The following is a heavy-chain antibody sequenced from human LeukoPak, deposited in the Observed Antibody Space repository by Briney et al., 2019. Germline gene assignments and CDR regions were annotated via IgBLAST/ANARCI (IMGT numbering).Heavy chain of an antibody. V-gene: IGHV3-23*01. Sequence: AGGSLRLSCAASGFTFSSYAMSWVRQAPGKGLEWGSAISGSGATTYYTASANGRFTISRDNSKIPLHLQMDSLRAEDTAMYYCAKAPNSGGNCYDASDVWGQGTMVTVSS. D-gene: IGHD2-15*01. CDR1: GFTFSSYA. CDR3: AKAPNSGGNCYDASDV. CDR2: ISGSGATT. J-gene: IGHJ3*01.